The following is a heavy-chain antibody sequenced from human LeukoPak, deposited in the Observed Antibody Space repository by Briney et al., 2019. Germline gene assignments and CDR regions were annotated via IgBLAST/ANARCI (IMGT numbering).Heavy chain of an antibody. J-gene: IGHJ4*02. CDR3: ARGTAWFDF. CDR1: GFTFSNYW. Sequence: GGSLRLSCAASGFTFSNYWMHWVRQAPGKGLVWVSRINSDGSSTSYADSVKGRFTISRDNAKNTLFLQMNSLRAEDTAVFYCARGTAWFDFWGQGTLVTVSS. CDR2: INSDGSST. V-gene: IGHV3-74*01.